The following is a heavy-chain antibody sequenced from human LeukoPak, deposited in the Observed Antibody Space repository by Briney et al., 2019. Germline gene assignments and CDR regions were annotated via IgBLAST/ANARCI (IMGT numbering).Heavy chain of an antibody. D-gene: IGHD2-2*01. CDR2: INPNSGGT. CDR3: ARDAGYCSSTSCYSAAISYYFDY. V-gene: IGHV1-2*02. Sequence: ASVKDSCKASGYTFTGYYMHWVRQAPGQGLEWMGWINPNSGGTNYAQKFQGRVTMTRDTSISTAYMELSRLRSDDTAVYYCARDAGYCSSTSCYSAAISYYFDYWGQGTLVTVSS. CDR1: GYTFTGYY. J-gene: IGHJ4*02.